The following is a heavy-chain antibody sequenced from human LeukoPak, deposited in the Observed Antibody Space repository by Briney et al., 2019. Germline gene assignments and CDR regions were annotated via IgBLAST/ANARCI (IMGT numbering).Heavy chain of an antibody. J-gene: IGHJ6*02. CDR2: IYYSGST. CDR1: GGSISSYY. D-gene: IGHD1-1*01. CDR3: ARDLLVGTGTTYYYYGMDV. Sequence: SETLSLTCTVSGGSISSYYWSWIRQPPGKGLKWIGYIYYSGSTNYNPSLKSRVTISVDTSKNQFSLKLSSVTAADTAVYYCARDLLVGTGTTYYYYGMDVWGQGTTVTVSS. V-gene: IGHV4-59*01.